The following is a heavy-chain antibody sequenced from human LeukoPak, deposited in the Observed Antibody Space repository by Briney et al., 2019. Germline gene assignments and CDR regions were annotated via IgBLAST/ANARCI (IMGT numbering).Heavy chain of an antibody. CDR2: VSAYNGDT. CDR1: GYTFASYG. D-gene: IGHD3-22*01. V-gene: IGHV1-18*01. J-gene: IGHJ2*01. Sequence: ASVKVSFKASGYTFASYGITWVRQAPGQGLEWMGWVSAYNGDTNYAPKLQGRITMTTDTYTTTAYMELRSLRYDDTAVYYCARDRMYSYDSSGYYSPGYWYFDLWGRGTLVTVSS. CDR3: ARDRMYSYDSSGYYSPGYWYFDL.